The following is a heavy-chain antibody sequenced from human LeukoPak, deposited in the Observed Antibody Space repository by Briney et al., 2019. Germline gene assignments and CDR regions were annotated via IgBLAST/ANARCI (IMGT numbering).Heavy chain of an antibody. CDR2: ISSSSSYI. CDR1: GFTFSSYS. D-gene: IGHD2-15*01. V-gene: IGHV3-21*01. CDR3: ARNAAANYGMDV. Sequence: GGSLGLSCAASGFTFSSYSMNWVRQAPGKGLEWVSSISSSSSYIYYADSVKGRFTISRDNAKNSLYLQMNSLRAEDTAVYYCARNAAANYGMDVWGQGTTVTVSS. J-gene: IGHJ6*02.